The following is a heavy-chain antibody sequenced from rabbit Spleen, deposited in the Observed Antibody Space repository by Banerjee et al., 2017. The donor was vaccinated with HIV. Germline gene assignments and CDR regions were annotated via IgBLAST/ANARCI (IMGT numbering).Heavy chain of an antibody. CDR2: INAVTGKA. J-gene: IGHJ4*01. CDR3: VRDRANIGGDYGPYYFDL. D-gene: IGHD2-1*01. V-gene: IGHV1S45*01. CDR1: GFSFSNKAV. Sequence: QEQLVESGGGLVKPEGSLKLSCTASGFSFSNKAVMCWVRQAPGKGLEWIACINAVTGKAVYASWAKGRFTISSHNAQNTLSLQLDSLTVADTATYFCVRDRANIGGDYGPYYFDLWGPGTLVTVS.